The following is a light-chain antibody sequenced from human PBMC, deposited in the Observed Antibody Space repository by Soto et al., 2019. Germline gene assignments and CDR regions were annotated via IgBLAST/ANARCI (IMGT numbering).Light chain of an antibody. Sequence: PGGIVTLSCRASQSVSSNYLTWSQHRPGQAPRLLFYAASTRAPGIPDRFSGSGSGTDFALTISRLEPEDFAVYYCQQYGTSTGTFGQGTKVDIK. J-gene: IGKJ1*01. CDR1: QSVSSNY. CDR3: QQYGTSTGT. CDR2: AAS. V-gene: IGKV3-20*01.